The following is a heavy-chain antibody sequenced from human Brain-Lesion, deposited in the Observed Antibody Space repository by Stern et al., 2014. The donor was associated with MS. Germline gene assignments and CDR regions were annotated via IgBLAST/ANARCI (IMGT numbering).Heavy chain of an antibody. D-gene: IGHD3-3*01. CDR1: GYTLTELS. V-gene: IGHV1-24*01. CDR3: ATDRDDFRSGYSAPTKGYGLDV. Sequence: VQLVESGAEVKKPGASVKVSCKVSGYTLTELSMHWVRQAPGKGLEWMGGFAPEGGETIYAQKCQGRVTMTEDTSTDTAYMELSSLRSEDTAVYYCATDRDDFRSGYSAPTKGYGLDVWGQGTTVTVTS. CDR2: FAPEGGET. J-gene: IGHJ6*02.